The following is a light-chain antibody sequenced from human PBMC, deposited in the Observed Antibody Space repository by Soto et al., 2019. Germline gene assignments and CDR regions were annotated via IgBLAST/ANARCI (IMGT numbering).Light chain of an antibody. J-gene: IGKJ4*01. Sequence: DIQMTQSPSTLSASVGDRVTITCRASQSISSWLAWYQQKPGKAPKLLIYKASSLESGVPSRFSGSGSGTEFTLTITSLQLEDFATYYCQQSFSTPPLTFGGGTKVEIK. CDR2: KAS. V-gene: IGKV1-5*03. CDR3: QQSFSTPPLT. CDR1: QSISSW.